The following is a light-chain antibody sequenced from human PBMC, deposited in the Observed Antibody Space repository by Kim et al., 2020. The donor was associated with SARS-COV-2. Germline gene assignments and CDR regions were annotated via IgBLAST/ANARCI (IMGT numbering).Light chain of an antibody. J-gene: IGKJ1*01. CDR1: QSVSTN. CDR2: GAS. Sequence: SVSTGERATLSCRASQSVSTNLVWYQQKPGKAPRILIYGASTRATGIPARFSGSGSGTEFTLTISSLQSEDFAVYYCQQYSNFRTFGQGTKVDIK. CDR3: QQYSNFRT. V-gene: IGKV3-15*01.